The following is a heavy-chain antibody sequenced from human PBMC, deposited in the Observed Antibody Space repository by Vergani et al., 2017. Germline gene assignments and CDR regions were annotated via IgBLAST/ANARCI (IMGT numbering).Heavy chain of an antibody. J-gene: IGHJ4*02. D-gene: IGHD3-10*01. CDR1: GFTFSSYG. Sequence: QVQLVESGGGVVQPGGSLSLSCAASGFTFSSYGLHWVRQAPGKGLEWVAFIRYDGSNKYYADSVKGRFTISRDNSKNTLYLQMNSLRAEDTAVYYCAKIGSGSYDYWGQGTLVTVSS. CDR3: AKIGSGSYDY. CDR2: IRYDGSNK. V-gene: IGHV3-30*02.